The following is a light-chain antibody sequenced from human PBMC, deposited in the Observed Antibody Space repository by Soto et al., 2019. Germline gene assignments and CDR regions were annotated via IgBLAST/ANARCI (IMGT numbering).Light chain of an antibody. CDR3: QQYGSSLIT. CDR1: QSVSSSY. Sequence: EIVLTQSPGTLSLSPGERATLSCRASQSVSSSYLAWYQQKPGQAPRLLIYGASSRATGIPDRFSGSGSGTDFARPIIRLEPEDFGVYYFQQYGSSLITFGQGTRLEIK. CDR2: GAS. V-gene: IGKV3-20*01. J-gene: IGKJ5*01.